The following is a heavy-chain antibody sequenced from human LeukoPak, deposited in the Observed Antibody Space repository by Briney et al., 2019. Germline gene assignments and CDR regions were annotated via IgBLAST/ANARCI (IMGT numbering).Heavy chain of an antibody. D-gene: IGHD1-7*01. CDR1: GFTFINYA. V-gene: IGHV3-23*01. Sequence: GGSLRLSCAASGFTFINYAMTWVRQAPGKGLEWVSAISGSGDSTFNADSVKGRFTISRDNSKNTLYLQMNSLRAEDTALYYCAKDKLGTMAIYDYWGQGTLVTVSS. CDR3: AKDKLGTMAIYDY. J-gene: IGHJ4*02. CDR2: ISGSGDST.